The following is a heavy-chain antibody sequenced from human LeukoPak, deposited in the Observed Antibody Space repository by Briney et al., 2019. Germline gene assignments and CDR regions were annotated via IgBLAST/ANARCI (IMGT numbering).Heavy chain of an antibody. CDR1: GFTFSNYD. Sequence: GGSLRLSCAASGFTFSNYDMSWVRQAPGKGLEWVSVIYSGGSTYYADSVKGRFTISRDNSKNTLYLQMNSLRAEDTAVYYCARVGIAARPSAGPYYYYGMDVWGQGTTVTVSS. CDR3: ARVGIAARPSAGPYYYYGMDV. J-gene: IGHJ6*02. CDR2: IYSGGST. D-gene: IGHD6-6*01. V-gene: IGHV3-53*01.